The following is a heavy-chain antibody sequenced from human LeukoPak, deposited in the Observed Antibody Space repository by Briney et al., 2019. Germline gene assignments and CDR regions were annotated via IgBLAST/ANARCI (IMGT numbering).Heavy chain of an antibody. D-gene: IGHD3-22*01. CDR2: INPNSGGT. CDR3: ARDRYYYDSSGYYSFQKFDY. V-gene: IGHV1-2*06. Sequence: GAPVKVSGKASGYTFTGYYMHWVRQAPGQGLEWMGRINPNSGGTNYAQKFQGRVTMTRDTSISTAYMELSRLRSDDTAVYYCARDRYYYDSSGYYSFQKFDYWGQGTLVTVSS. J-gene: IGHJ4*02. CDR1: GYTFTGYY.